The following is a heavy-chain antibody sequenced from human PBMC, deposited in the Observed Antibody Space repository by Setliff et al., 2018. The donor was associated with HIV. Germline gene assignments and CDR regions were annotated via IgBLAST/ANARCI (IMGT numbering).Heavy chain of an antibody. D-gene: IGHD2-8*01. V-gene: IGHV3-23*01. CDR3: AKDRAAQRMVPEAFDI. J-gene: IGHJ3*02. CDR2: ISGSGGST. CDR1: GFTFSSYA. Sequence: PGGSLRLSCAASGFTFSSYAMSWVRQAPGKGLEWVSAISGSGGSTYYADSVKGRFTISRDNSKNTLYLQMNSLRAEDTAVYYCAKDRAAQRMVPEAFDIWGQGTMVTVSS.